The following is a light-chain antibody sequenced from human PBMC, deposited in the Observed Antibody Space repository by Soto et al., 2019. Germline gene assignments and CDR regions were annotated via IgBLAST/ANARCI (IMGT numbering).Light chain of an antibody. V-gene: IGKV3-20*01. CDR3: QQYVTTPRT. CDR1: QTVAYTS. J-gene: IGKJ1*01. CDR2: GTS. Sequence: EIVLTQSPGILSLSSGERATLSCRASQTVAYTSLAWYQQRPGQAPRLLIYGTSTRATGTPDRFIGSGSGTAFTLTISRLEPEDFAVYYCQQYVTTPRTFGQGTKVE.